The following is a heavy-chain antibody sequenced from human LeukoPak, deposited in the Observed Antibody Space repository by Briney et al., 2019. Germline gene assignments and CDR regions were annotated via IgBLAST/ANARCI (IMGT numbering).Heavy chain of an antibody. J-gene: IGHJ4*02. Sequence: PGGSLRFSCVASGFTFSNYWMHWVRQPPGKGLVWVSRITSDVSSTTYADSVKGRFTISRDNAKNTLDLQMNSLRAEDTAVYYCVKDQVFRGSGSYGDYWGQGTLVTVSS. CDR1: GFTFSNYW. CDR2: ITSDVSST. D-gene: IGHD3-10*01. CDR3: VKDQVFRGSGSYGDY. V-gene: IGHV3-74*03.